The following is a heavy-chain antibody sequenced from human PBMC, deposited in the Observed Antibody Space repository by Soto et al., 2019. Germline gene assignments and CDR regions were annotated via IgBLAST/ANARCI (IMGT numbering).Heavy chain of an antibody. D-gene: IGHD2-8*01. V-gene: IGHV4-30-2*01. Sequence: DLEWIGYIYHSGSTYYNPSLKSRVTISMDTSKNQFSLKLNSVTAADTAVYYCARGHDANNDWGQGTLVTVSS. CDR3: ARGHDANND. CDR2: IYHSGST. J-gene: IGHJ4*02.